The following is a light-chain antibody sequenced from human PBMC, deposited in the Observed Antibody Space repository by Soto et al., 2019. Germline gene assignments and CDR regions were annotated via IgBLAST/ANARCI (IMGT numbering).Light chain of an antibody. CDR2: EVF. J-gene: IGLJ1*01. V-gene: IGLV2-18*01. Sequence: QSVLTQPPSVSGSPGQSVTISCTGTSSDVGSYNRVSWYQQPPGTAPKLMIYEVFNRPSGVPDRFSGSKSGNTASLTISGLQAEDEADYYCSLYTSSSTYVFGTGTKLTVL. CDR1: SSDVGSYNR. CDR3: SLYTSSSTYV.